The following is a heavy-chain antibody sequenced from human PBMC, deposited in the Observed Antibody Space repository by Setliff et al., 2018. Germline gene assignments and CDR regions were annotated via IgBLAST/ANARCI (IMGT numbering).Heavy chain of an antibody. Sequence: SETLSLTCTVSGDSFKSDSFYWGWIRQPPGKGLEWIGSVFYTGTTYYTPSLKRRATLSVDTSKNQFSLRLTSVTAADTAVYYCARGECTNGVCYESDAFDIWGQGTMVTVSS. J-gene: IGHJ3*02. D-gene: IGHD2-8*01. CDR3: ARGECTNGVCYESDAFDI. CDR1: GDSFKSDSFY. CDR2: VFYTGTT. V-gene: IGHV4-39*01.